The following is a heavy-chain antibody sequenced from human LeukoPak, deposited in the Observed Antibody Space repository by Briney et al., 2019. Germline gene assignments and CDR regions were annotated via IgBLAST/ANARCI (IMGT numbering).Heavy chain of an antibody. CDR3: ARVMRDYDILTGYSPDAFDI. CDR1: GGSISSYY. J-gene: IGHJ3*02. Sequence: SETLSLTCTVSGGSISSYYWSWIRQPPGKGLEWIGYIYYSGSTNYNPSLKSRVTISVDTSKNQFSLKLSSVTAADTAVYYCARVMRDYDILTGYSPDAFDIWGQGTMVTVSS. CDR2: IYYSGST. D-gene: IGHD3-9*01. V-gene: IGHV4-59*01.